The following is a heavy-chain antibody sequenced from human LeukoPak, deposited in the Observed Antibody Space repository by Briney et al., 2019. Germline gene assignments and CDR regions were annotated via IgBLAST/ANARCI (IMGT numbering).Heavy chain of an antibody. CDR1: GFALSSRW. V-gene: IGHV3-7*03. J-gene: IGHJ6*02. Sequence: GGSLRLSCAASGFALSSRWMTWVRQVPGRRPEWVANVNRDGSETYYLDSVKGRFTISKDNAKNSLYLQMNSLRAEDTALYHCARNNGMDVWGQGTTVIVSS. CDR3: ARNNGMDV. CDR2: VNRDGSET.